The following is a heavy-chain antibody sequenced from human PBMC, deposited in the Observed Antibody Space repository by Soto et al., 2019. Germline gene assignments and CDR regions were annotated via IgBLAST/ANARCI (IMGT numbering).Heavy chain of an antibody. CDR1: GFTFSSYG. J-gene: IGHJ4*02. CDR3: AKEGGLSGSYYISSSYYFDY. D-gene: IGHD1-26*01. V-gene: IGHV3-30*18. CDR2: ISYDGSNT. Sequence: PGGSLRLSCVASGFTFSSYGMHWVRQAPGKGLEWVAIISYDGSNTYYADSVKGRFTISRDNSKNTLYLQMNSLRAEDTSVYYCAKEGGLSGSYYISSSYYFDYWGQGTLVTVS.